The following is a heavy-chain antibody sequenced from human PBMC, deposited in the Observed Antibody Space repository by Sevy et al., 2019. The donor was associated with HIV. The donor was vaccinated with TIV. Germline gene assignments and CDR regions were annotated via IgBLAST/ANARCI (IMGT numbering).Heavy chain of an antibody. CDR3: ARRWYCSSTSCYKYYYYGMDV. Sequence: ASMKVSCKASGYTFTSYDINWVRQATGQGLEWMGWMNPNSGNTGYAQKFQGRVTMTRNTSISTAYMELSSLRSEDTAVYYCARRWYCSSTSCYKYYYYGMDVWGQGTTVTVSS. CDR1: GYTFTSYD. V-gene: IGHV1-8*01. J-gene: IGHJ6*02. CDR2: MNPNSGNT. D-gene: IGHD2-2*02.